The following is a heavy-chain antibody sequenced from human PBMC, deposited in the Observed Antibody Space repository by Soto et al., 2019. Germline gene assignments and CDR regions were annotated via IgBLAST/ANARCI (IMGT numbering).Heavy chain of an antibody. CDR1: GYTFTGYY. V-gene: IGHV1-2*04. Sequence: ASVKVSCKASGYTFTGYYMHWVRQAPGQGLEWMGWINPNSGGTNYAQKFQGWVTMTRDTSISTAYMELSRLRSDDTAVYYCARVGLTVTGREGPFDYWGQGTLVTVSS. J-gene: IGHJ4*02. D-gene: IGHD4-17*01. CDR3: ARVGLTVTGREGPFDY. CDR2: INPNSGGT.